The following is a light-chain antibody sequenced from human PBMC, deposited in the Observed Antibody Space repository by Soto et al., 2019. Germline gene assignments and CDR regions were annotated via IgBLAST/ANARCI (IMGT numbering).Light chain of an antibody. CDR1: QTISSSY. J-gene: IGKJ1*01. Sequence: EIVLTQSPGTLSLSPGERATLSCRASQTISSSYLAWYQHKPGQAPRLLIHGATGRATGIADRFTASGSETDFILPISRLEPEDFAVYYCQHYRTFGQGTKVDIK. CDR3: QHYRT. V-gene: IGKV3-20*01. CDR2: GAT.